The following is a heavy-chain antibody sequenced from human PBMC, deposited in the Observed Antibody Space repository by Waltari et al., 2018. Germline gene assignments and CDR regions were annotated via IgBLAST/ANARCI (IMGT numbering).Heavy chain of an antibody. CDR1: GGSFSGYY. CDR3: ARAYSSSSLYYFDY. D-gene: IGHD6-13*01. Sequence: QVQLQQWGAGLLKPSATLSLPCAFYGGSFSGYYWSWLRQPPGKGLEWIGEINHSGSTNYNPSLKSRVTISVDTSKNQFSLKLSSVTAADTAVYYCARAYSSSSLYYFDYWGQGTLVTVSS. CDR2: INHSGST. J-gene: IGHJ4*02. V-gene: IGHV4-34*01.